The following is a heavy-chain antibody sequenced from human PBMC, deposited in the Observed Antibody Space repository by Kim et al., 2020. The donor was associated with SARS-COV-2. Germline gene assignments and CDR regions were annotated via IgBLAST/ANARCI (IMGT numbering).Heavy chain of an antibody. CDR2: INAGDGTT. V-gene: IGHV1-3*01. D-gene: IGHD6-19*01. J-gene: IGHJ4*02. Sequence: ASVKVSCKASGYSFPKYAMHWVRQAPGQRLEWMGWINAGDGTTKYSQKFQGRVTITRDASASTAHMEVSSLTSEDTAVYYCSRGSYSSGGDFWGQGTLVTVSS. CDR3: SRGSYSSGGDF. CDR1: GYSFPKYA.